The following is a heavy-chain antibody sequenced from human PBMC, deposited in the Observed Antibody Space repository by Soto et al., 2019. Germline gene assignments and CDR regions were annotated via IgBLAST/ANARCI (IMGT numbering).Heavy chain of an antibody. CDR2: IAYDGSSK. CDR1: GFTFENFG. J-gene: IGHJ5*02. CDR3: AKSLDGVPVQEFDP. V-gene: IGHV3-30*18. Sequence: QVQLVESGGGVVQPGMSLRLSCAASGFTFENFGMHWVCQAPGKGLEWVAVIAYDGSSKYYADSVKGRFTISRDNSNNTLYLQMNSLRVEDTAVYYCAKSLDGVPVQEFDPRGQGTLVTVSS. D-gene: IGHD3-3*01.